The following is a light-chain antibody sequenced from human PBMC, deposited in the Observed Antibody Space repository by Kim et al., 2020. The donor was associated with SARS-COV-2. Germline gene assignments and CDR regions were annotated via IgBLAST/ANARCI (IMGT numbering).Light chain of an antibody. J-gene: IGKJ2*02. CDR2: GTS. Sequence: ASGGDRVTITCRASQGITDNLAWYQQKPGKAPKRLIYGTSRLQSGVPSRFSGSGFGTEFTLTITSLQPEDFATYYCLQHRTYPCTFGQGTKLEIK. CDR1: QGITDN. CDR3: LQHRTYPCT. V-gene: IGKV1-17*01.